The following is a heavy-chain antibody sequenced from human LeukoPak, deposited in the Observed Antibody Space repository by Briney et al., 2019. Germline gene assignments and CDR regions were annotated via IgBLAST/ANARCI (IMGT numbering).Heavy chain of an antibody. CDR3: ARGPQYYYDSSGYPIDY. Sequence: PSETLSLTCTVSGGSISSSSYYWGWVRQPPGKGLEWIGSIYYSGSTYYNPSLKSRVTISVDTSKNQFSLKLSSVTAADTAVYYCARGPQYYYDSSGYPIDYWGQGTLVTVSS. D-gene: IGHD3-22*01. V-gene: IGHV4-39*07. J-gene: IGHJ4*02. CDR1: GGSISSSSYY. CDR2: IYYSGST.